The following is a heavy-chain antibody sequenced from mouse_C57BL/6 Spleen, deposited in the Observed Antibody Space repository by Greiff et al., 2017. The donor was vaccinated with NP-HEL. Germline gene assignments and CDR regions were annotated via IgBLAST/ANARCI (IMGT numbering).Heavy chain of an antibody. V-gene: IGHV1-26*01. CDR3: ARSGYYGSSFDY. Sequence: VQLQQSGPELVKPGASVKISCKASGYTFTDYYMNWVKQSHGKSLEWIGDINPNNGGTSYNQKFKGKATLTVDKSSSTAYKELRSLTSEDSAVYYCARSGYYGSSFDYWGQGTTLTVSS. J-gene: IGHJ2*01. CDR2: INPNNGGT. D-gene: IGHD1-1*01. CDR1: GYTFTDYY.